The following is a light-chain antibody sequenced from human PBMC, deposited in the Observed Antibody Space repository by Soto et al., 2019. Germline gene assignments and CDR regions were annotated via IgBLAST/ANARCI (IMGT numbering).Light chain of an antibody. V-gene: IGLV2-14*01. CDR1: SSDVGAYDY. Sequence: QSALTQPASVSGSPGQSITISCTGTSSDVGAYDYVSWYQQYPGKTPKVMISEVSNRASGVSNRFSGSKSGNTASLTISVLQAEDEADYYCSSYTSSSTYVFGTGTKVTVL. CDR2: EVS. J-gene: IGLJ1*01. CDR3: SSYTSSSTYV.